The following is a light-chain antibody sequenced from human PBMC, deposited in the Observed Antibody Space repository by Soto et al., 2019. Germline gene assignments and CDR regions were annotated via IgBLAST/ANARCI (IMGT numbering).Light chain of an antibody. Sequence: QSALTQPASVSGSPGQSITISCTGTSSDVGGYNFVSWYQKHPGKAPKLMIYEVRNRPSGVSNRFSASKSGNTASLTISGLQAEDEADYYCSSYTSSSTRVFGGGTKLTVL. J-gene: IGLJ3*02. V-gene: IGLV2-14*01. CDR2: EVR. CDR1: SSDVGGYNF. CDR3: SSYTSSSTRV.